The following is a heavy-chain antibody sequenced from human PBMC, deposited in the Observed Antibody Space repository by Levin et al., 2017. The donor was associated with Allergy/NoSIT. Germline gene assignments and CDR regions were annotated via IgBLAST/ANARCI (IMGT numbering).Heavy chain of an antibody. CDR3: ARDIGRRLTPTNYYYYGMDV. D-gene: IGHD1-26*01. CDR1: GGSISSYY. Sequence: SQTLSLTCTVSGGSISSYYWSWIRQPPGKGLEWIGYIYYSGSTNYNPSLKSRVTISVDTSKNQFSLKLSSVTAADTAVYYCARDIGRRLTPTNYYYYGMDVWGQGTTVTVSS. V-gene: IGHV4-59*01. CDR2: IYYSGST. J-gene: IGHJ6*02.